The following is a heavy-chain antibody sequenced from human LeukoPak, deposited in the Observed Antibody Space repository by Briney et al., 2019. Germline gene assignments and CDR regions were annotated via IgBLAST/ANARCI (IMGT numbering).Heavy chain of an antibody. CDR3: ARGRGRGVLITTSRRSFWFDS. V-gene: IGHV4-34*01. CDR1: GGSFSSYY. D-gene: IGHD3-22*01. CDR2: INHSGST. Sequence: SDTVSLTCAVYGGSFSSYYWSWIRQPPGKGLEWIGEINHSGSTTYNPSLKSRGTILLGTSKNQFSLMLSSVTAAGTALYYCARGRGRGVLITTSRRSFWFDSWGQGTLVTVSS. J-gene: IGHJ5*01.